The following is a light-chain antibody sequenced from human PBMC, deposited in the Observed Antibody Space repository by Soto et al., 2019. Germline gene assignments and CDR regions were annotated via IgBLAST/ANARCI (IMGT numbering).Light chain of an antibody. V-gene: IGKV3-15*01. CDR1: QSVSST. CDR3: QQRDKWPIT. Sequence: EIVITQSPATLSVSPGERAPLSCRASQSVSSTLAWYQQKPGQAPRLLIYGASTRATGIPARFSGSGSGTEFTLTISGLEPEDFSVYYCQQRDKWPITFGQGTRLEIK. CDR2: GAS. J-gene: IGKJ5*01.